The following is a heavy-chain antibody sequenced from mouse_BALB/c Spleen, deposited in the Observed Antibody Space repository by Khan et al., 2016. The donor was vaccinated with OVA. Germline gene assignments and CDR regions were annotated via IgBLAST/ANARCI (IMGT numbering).Heavy chain of an antibody. J-gene: IGHJ4*01. Sequence: EVKLLESGAELVKPGASVKLSCTASGFNIKDTYMHWVKQRPEQGLEWIGRIDPANGNTQYDPKFQGKATITADTSSNTAYLQLSSLTSEDTAVYYCALRGDIYDTYYGYAMDYWGQGTSVTVSS. CDR1: GFNIKDTY. CDR2: IDPANGNT. V-gene: IGHV14-3*02. CDR3: ALRGDIYDTYYGYAMDY. D-gene: IGHD2-3*01.